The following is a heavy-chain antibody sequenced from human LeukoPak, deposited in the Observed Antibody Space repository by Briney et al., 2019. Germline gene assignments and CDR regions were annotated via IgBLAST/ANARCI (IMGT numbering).Heavy chain of an antibody. CDR3: ARARYDYVWGSYRYTEYYYYYGMDV. Sequence: AASVKVSCKASGGTFSSYAISWVRQAPGQGLEWMGGIIPIFGRANYAQKFQGRVTITADESTSTAYMELSSLRSEDTAVYYCARARYDYVWGSYRYTEYYYYYGMDVWGKGTTVTVSS. CDR1: GGTFSSYA. V-gene: IGHV1-69*13. CDR2: IIPIFGRA. D-gene: IGHD3-16*02. J-gene: IGHJ6*04.